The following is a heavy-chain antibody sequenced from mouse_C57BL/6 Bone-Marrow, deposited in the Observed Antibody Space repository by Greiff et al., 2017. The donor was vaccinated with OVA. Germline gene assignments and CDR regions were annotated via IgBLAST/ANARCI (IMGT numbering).Heavy chain of an antibody. V-gene: IGHV3-4*01. CDR3: ARGTTVVAPYFDA. Sequence: VQLKESGPALVKPSQTVSLTCTVSGYSITNGNLWWIWIRQVSGSKLEWIGYISSSGSTDSNPFLKSRNSITRDTSKNQVFLQLNSVTTEDITTYYSARGTTVVAPYFDAWGTGTTVTVSS. J-gene: IGHJ1*03. CDR1: GYSITNGNLW. D-gene: IGHD1-1*01. CDR2: ISSSGST.